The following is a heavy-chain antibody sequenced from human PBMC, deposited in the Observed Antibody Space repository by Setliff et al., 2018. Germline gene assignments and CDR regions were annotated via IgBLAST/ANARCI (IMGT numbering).Heavy chain of an antibody. Sequence: KTSETLSLTCTVSGGSVGSGNFYWSWIRQTAGKRLEWIGLIQSSGNTNYNPSLQSRVTISIDTSKNQFSLKMTSVTAADTALYYCAGTPARGTTWLSPFDYWGQGTLVTVSS. J-gene: IGHJ4*02. CDR2: IQSSGNT. CDR1: GGSVGSGNFY. CDR3: AGTPARGTTWLSPFDY. D-gene: IGHD5-12*01. V-gene: IGHV4-61*02.